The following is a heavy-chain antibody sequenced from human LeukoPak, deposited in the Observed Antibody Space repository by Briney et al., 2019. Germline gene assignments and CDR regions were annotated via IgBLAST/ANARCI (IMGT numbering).Heavy chain of an antibody. CDR1: GGSISSNYYY. V-gene: IGHV4-39*07. CDR2: IYYSGST. J-gene: IGHJ6*02. Sequence: SETLSLTCTVSGGSISSNYYYWGWIRQPPGKGLEWIGSIYYSGSTYYNPSLKSRVTISIDTSKNQFSLKLSSVTAADTAVYYCARDRDPTKPADMDSYYYGMDVWGQGTTVTVSS. D-gene: IGHD2-2*01. CDR3: ARDRDPTKPADMDSYYYGMDV.